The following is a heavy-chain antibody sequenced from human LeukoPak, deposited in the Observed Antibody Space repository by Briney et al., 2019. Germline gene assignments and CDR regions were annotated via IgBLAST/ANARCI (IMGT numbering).Heavy chain of an antibody. Sequence: PGGSLRLSCAASGFSFRSYAMSWVRQAQGKGLEWVSDISDSGGNTYYADSVKGRFTISRDNSKNTLYLQMSSLRAEDTAVYYCAKEACSSASCSVNWFDPWGQGTLVTVSS. J-gene: IGHJ5*02. V-gene: IGHV3-23*01. CDR3: AKEACSSASCSVNWFDP. CDR2: ISDSGGNT. CDR1: GFSFRSYA. D-gene: IGHD2-2*01.